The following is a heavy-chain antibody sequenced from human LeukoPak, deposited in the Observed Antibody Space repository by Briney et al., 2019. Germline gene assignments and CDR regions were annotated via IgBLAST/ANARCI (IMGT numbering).Heavy chain of an antibody. Sequence: GGSLRLSCAASGFTFSSYWMSWVRQAPGKGLEWVANIKQDGSEKYYVDSVKGRFTISRDNAKNSLYLQMNSLRAEDTAVYYCARDGCSSTSCYGGMDVWGQGTTVTASS. D-gene: IGHD2-2*01. CDR3: ARDGCSSTSCYGGMDV. V-gene: IGHV3-7*01. J-gene: IGHJ6*02. CDR2: IKQDGSEK. CDR1: GFTFSSYW.